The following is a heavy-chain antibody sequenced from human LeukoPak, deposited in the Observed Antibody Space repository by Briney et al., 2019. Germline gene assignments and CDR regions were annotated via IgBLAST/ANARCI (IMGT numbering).Heavy chain of an antibody. V-gene: IGHV3-30*02. CDR2: IRYDGSNQ. J-gene: IGHJ4*02. CDR1: GFTISSYG. CDR3: AKDHFGSSWPYYIDY. Sequence: GGSLRLSCAASGFTISSYGMHWVRQAPGKGLEWVAFIRYDGSNQYSADSVKGRFTISRDNSKNTLYLQMSSLRAEDTAVYYCAKDHFGSSWPYYIDYWGQGTLVTVSS. D-gene: IGHD6-13*01.